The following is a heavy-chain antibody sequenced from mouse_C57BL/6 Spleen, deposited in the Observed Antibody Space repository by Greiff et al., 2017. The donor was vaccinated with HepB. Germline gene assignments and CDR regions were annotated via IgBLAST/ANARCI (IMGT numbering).Heavy chain of an antibody. CDR2: ISDGGSYT. Sequence: EVKVVESGGGLVKPGGSLKLSCAASGFTFSSYAMSWVRQTPEKRLEWVATISDGGSYTYYPDNVKGRFTISRDNAKNNLYLQMSHLKSEDTAMYYCARDKNYDYDGVYYFDYWGQGTTLTVSS. CDR1: GFTFSSYA. D-gene: IGHD2-4*01. CDR3: ARDKNYDYDGVYYFDY. J-gene: IGHJ2*01. V-gene: IGHV5-4*01.